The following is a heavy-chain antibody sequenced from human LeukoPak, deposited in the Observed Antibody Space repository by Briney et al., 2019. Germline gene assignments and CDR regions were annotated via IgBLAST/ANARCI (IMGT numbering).Heavy chain of an antibody. D-gene: IGHD2-21*02. Sequence: SVKVSCKASGGTFSSHAISWVRQTPGQGLEWMGGIIPIFGTANYAQKFQGRVTITADEFTSTAYMELSSLRSEDTAVYYCARDPRGGDCYSPFCYMDVWGKGTTVTISS. V-gene: IGHV1-69*13. CDR2: IIPIFGTA. CDR1: GGTFSSHA. J-gene: IGHJ6*03. CDR3: ARDPRGGDCYSPFCYMDV.